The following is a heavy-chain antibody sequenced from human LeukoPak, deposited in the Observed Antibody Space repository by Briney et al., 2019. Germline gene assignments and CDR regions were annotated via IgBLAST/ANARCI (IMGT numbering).Heavy chain of an antibody. CDR2: IYLGDPDT. D-gene: IGHD3-22*01. CDR1: GYSFTPNW. V-gene: IGHV5-51*01. CDR3: ARGYDSSGSYYFDY. Sequence: GETLKISRKGSGYSFTPNWIGWVRQMPGKGLEWIGIIYLGDPDTRYSLSFQGQVTMSADKSISTAYLQWGSLKASDTAMYYCARGYDSSGSYYFDYWGQGTLVTVSS. J-gene: IGHJ4*02.